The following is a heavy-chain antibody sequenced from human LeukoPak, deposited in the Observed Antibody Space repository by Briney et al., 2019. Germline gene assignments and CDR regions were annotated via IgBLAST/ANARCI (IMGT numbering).Heavy chain of an antibody. J-gene: IGHJ6*03. CDR3: ARGQSGSYGHYYYYMDV. CDR1: GYSISSGYY. Sequence: PSETLTLTCTVSGYSISSGYYWGWIRQPPGKGLEWIGSIYHSGSTYYNPSLKSRVTISVDTSKNQFSLKLSSVTAADTAVYYCARGQSGSYGHYYYYMDVWGKGTTVTVSS. CDR2: IYHSGST. V-gene: IGHV4-38-2*02. D-gene: IGHD1-26*01.